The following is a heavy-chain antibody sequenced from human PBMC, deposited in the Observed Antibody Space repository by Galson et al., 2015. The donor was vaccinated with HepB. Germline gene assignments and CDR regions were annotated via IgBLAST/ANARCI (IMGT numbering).Heavy chain of an antibody. CDR3: AREGPGAYCSSTSCYGNWIDP. CDR2: ISAYNGNT. D-gene: IGHD2-2*01. Sequence: SVKVSCKASGYTFTSYGISWVRQAPGQGLEWMGWISAYNGNTNYAQKLQGRVTMTTDTSTSTAYMELRSLRSDDTAVYYCAREGPGAYCSSTSCYGNWIDPWGQGTLVTVSS. V-gene: IGHV1-18*01. J-gene: IGHJ5*02. CDR1: GYTFTSYG.